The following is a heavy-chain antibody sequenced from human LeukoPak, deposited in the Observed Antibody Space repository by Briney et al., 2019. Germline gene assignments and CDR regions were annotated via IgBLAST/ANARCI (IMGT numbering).Heavy chain of an antibody. CDR3: TRVRRGYSYGPGERYYYYMDV. J-gene: IGHJ6*03. D-gene: IGHD5-18*01. CDR2: ISSSGSTI. V-gene: IGHV3-11*04. CDR1: GFTLSDYY. Sequence: PGGSLRLSCAASGFTLSDYYMSWIRQAPGKGLEWVSYISSSGSTIYYADSVKGRFTISRDNAKNSLYLQMNSLRAEDTAVYYCTRVRRGYSYGPGERYYYYMDVWGKGSTVTVSS.